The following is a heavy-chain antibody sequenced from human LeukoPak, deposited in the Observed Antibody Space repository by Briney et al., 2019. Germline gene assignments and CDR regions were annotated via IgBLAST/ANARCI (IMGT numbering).Heavy chain of an antibody. J-gene: IGHJ5*02. CDR3: TTDWEYSSSSS. V-gene: IGHV3-73*01. Sequence: PGGSLRLSCAASGFTFSGSAMHWVRQASGKGLEWVGRIRSKANSYATAYAASVKGRFTISRDDSKNTAYLQMNSLKTEDTAVYYCTTDWEYSSSSSWGQGTLVTVSS. D-gene: IGHD6-6*01. CDR1: GFTFSGSA. CDR2: IRSKANSYAT.